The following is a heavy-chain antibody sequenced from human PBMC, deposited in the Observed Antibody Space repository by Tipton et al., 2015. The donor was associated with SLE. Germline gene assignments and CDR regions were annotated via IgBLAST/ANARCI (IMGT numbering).Heavy chain of an antibody. J-gene: IGHJ4*02. CDR1: GFTFSTYW. D-gene: IGHD6-19*01. CDR3: ATDGSRGSSGWEKYYFDY. V-gene: IGHV3-23*01. CDR2: ISGGALKT. Sequence: GSLRLSCEASGFTFSTYWMHWVRQGPGMGLEWLSAISGGALKTFYADSVKGRFTISRDNSKNTLYLQMNSLRAEDTAVYYCATDGSRGSSGWEKYYFDYWGQGTLVTVSS.